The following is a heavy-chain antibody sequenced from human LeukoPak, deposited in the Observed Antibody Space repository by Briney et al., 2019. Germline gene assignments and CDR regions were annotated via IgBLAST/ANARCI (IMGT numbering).Heavy chain of an antibody. CDR2: IYPSDSDT. CDR1: GYRFTTYW. J-gene: IGHJ4*02. V-gene: IGHV5-51*01. D-gene: IGHD5-12*01. CDR3: ARSGYSGYEGDY. Sequence: GESLKISCKGSGYRFTTYWIGWVRQRPGKGLEWMGIIYPSDSDTRYSPSFQGQVTISADKSINTAYLQWSSLKASDTAMYYCARSGYSGYEGDYWGQGTLATVSS.